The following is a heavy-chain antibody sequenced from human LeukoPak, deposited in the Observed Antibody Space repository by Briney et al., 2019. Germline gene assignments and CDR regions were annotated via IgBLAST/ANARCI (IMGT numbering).Heavy chain of an antibody. D-gene: IGHD2-2*01. J-gene: IGHJ5*02. Sequence: PGGSLRLSCAASGFTFSSYAMHWVRQAPGKGLEWVAVISYDGSNKYYADSVKGRFTISRDNSKNTLYLQMNSLRAEDTAVYYCARGSPVYYCSSTSCPFDPWGQGTLVTVSS. V-gene: IGHV3-30-3*01. CDR2: ISYDGSNK. CDR3: ARGSPVYYCSSTSCPFDP. CDR1: GFTFSSYA.